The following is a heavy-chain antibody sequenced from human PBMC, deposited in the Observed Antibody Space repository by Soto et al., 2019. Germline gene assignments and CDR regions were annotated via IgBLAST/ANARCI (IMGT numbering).Heavy chain of an antibody. J-gene: IGHJ4*02. CDR2: IHYSGST. CDR3: ARRENYYGSGSYYNY. D-gene: IGHD3-10*01. Sequence: SETLSLTCTVSGGSISSSSYYWGWIRQPPGKGLEWIGSIHYSGSTYYTPSLKSRVTISVDTSKNQFSRKLSSVTAADTAVYYCARRENYYGSGSYYNYWGQGTLVTVSS. V-gene: IGHV4-39*01. CDR1: GGSISSSSYY.